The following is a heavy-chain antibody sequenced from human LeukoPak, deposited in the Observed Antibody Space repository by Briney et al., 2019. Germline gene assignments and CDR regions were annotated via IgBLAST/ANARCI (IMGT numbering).Heavy chain of an antibody. D-gene: IGHD2-2*01. V-gene: IGHV1-2*02. J-gene: IGHJ5*02. CDR3: ARDDGVVPAAMGSNWFDP. CDR2: INPNSGGT. Sequence: ASVKVSCKASGYTFTDYYMHWVRQAPGQGLEWMGWINPNSGGTNYAQKFQGRVTMTRDTSISTAYMELSRLRSDDTAVYYCARDDGVVPAAMGSNWFDPWGQGTLVTVSS. CDR1: GYTFTDYY.